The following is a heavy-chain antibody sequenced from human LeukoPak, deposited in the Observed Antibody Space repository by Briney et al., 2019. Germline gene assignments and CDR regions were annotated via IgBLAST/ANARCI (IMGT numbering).Heavy chain of an antibody. J-gene: IGHJ4*02. CDR3: AKETSSWAYFDY. Sequence: PGGSLRLSCAASGXTFSSYAMSWVRQAPGKGLESVSGISVSGDSTSYADSVKGRFTISRDNSKNTLYLQMNSLRAEDTAVYYCAKETSSWAYFDYWGQGTLVTVSS. CDR2: ISVSGDST. D-gene: IGHD6-13*01. CDR1: GXTFSSYA. V-gene: IGHV3-23*01.